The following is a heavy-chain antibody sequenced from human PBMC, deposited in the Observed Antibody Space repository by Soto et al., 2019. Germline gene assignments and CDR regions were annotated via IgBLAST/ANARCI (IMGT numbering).Heavy chain of an antibody. CDR3: ARHPLYGVVISPADYYYYGMDV. V-gene: IGHV5-10-1*01. J-gene: IGHJ6*02. CDR2: IDPSPSYT. D-gene: IGHD3-3*01. CDR1: GYSFTSYW. Sequence: PGESLKISCKGSGYSFTSYWISWVRQMPGKGLEWMGRIDPSPSYTNYSPSFQAHVTISPHKSISTAYLQWSSLKASDTAMYYCARHPLYGVVISPADYYYYGMDVWGQGTTVTVSS.